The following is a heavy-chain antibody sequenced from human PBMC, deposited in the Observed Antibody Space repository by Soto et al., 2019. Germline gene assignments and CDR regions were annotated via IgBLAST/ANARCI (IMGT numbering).Heavy chain of an antibody. J-gene: IGHJ3*01. V-gene: IGHV3-48*03. CDR3: ARQASR. CDR2: IHPSGQPI. D-gene: IGHD1-26*01. CDR1: GFTFSTSE. Sequence: EVQLVESGGGLIQPGGSLRLSCAASGFTFSTSEMYWVRQAPGKGLEWVSYIHPSGQPIFYADSVKGRFTISRDNAKNSLYLQMSSLRVEDSAVYYCARQASRWGQGTMVTVSA.